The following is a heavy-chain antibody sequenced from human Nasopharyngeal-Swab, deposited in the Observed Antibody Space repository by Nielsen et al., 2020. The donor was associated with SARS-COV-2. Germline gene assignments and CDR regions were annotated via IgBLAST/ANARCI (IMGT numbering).Heavy chain of an antibody. V-gene: IGHV3-74*01. D-gene: IGHD4-17*01. CDR2: INSDGSST. Sequence: GSLKISCAASGFTFSSYWMHWVRQAPGKGLVWVSRINSDGSSTSYADSVKGRFTISRDNAKNTLYLQMNSLRAEDTAVYYCARDLRDVSDYGDYVPFDYWGQGTLVTVSS. J-gene: IGHJ4*02. CDR3: ARDLRDVSDYGDYVPFDY. CDR1: GFTFSSYW.